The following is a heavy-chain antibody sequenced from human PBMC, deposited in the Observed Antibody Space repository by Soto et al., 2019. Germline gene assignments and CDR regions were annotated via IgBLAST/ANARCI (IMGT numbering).Heavy chain of an antibody. Sequence: QVQLVESGGGVVQPGRSLRLSCAASGFTFSSYGMHWVRQAPGKGLEWVAVISYDGSNKYYADSVKGRFTISRDNSKNTLYLQMNSLRAEDTAVYYCAREGIAAAPRGGDYYYYYGMDVWGQGTTVTVSS. V-gene: IGHV3-30*03. CDR1: GFTFSSYG. J-gene: IGHJ6*02. CDR2: ISYDGSNK. D-gene: IGHD6-13*01. CDR3: AREGIAAAPRGGDYYYYYGMDV.